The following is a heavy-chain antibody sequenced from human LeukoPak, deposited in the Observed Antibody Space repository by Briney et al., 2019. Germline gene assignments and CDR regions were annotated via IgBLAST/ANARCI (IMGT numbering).Heavy chain of an antibody. J-gene: IGHJ4*02. Sequence: GGSLRLSCAASGFTFSNYGMHWVRQAPGKGLEWVAVIWYDGSNKYYADSVKGRFTISRDNSKNTLYLQMNSLRAEDTAVYYCASLSGYEDYFDYWGQGTLVTVSS. CDR3: ASLSGYEDYFDY. D-gene: IGHD3-22*01. V-gene: IGHV3-33*01. CDR2: IWYDGSNK. CDR1: GFTFSNYG.